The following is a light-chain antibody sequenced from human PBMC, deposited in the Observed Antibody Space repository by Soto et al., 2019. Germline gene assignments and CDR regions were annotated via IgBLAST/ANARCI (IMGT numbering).Light chain of an antibody. CDR3: HQRRQWPLT. CDR2: DVS. V-gene: IGKV3-11*01. J-gene: IGKJ4*02. Sequence: EIVLTQSPGTLSLSPGERATLSCRASQNIGRLLGWYQQKPGRAPRLLISDVSNRATGIPARFSGSGSGTDFTLTISSLESEDFAVYYCHQRRQWPLTFGGGTRVEI. CDR1: QNIGRL.